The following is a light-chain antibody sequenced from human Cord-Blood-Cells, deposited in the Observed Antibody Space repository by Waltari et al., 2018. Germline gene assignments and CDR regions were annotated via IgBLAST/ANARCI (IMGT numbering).Light chain of an antibody. Sequence: DIVMTQSPDSLTVSLGERATINCKSSQSVLYSSNNKNYVAWYQQKPGQPPTLLIYWASTRESGVPDRFSGSGSGTDFTLTISSLQAEDVAVYYCQQYYSTPTFGQGP. CDR3: QQYYSTPT. J-gene: IGKJ1*01. CDR2: WAS. CDR1: QSVLYSSNNKNY. V-gene: IGKV4-1*01.